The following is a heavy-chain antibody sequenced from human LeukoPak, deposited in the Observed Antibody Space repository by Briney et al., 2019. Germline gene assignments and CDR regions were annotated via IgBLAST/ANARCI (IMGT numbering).Heavy chain of an antibody. CDR2: ISSSGSYI. J-gene: IGHJ4*02. CDR3: AREGPINNGDLDY. CDR1: GFTFSSYS. V-gene: IGHV3-21*03. D-gene: IGHD1/OR15-1a*01. Sequence: PGGSLRLSCAAFGFTFSSYSMNWVRQAPGKGLEWVSSISSSGSYIFHADSVRGRFTISRDNAKNSLYLQMNSLRAEDTAVYYCAREGPINNGDLDYWGQGTLVTVSS.